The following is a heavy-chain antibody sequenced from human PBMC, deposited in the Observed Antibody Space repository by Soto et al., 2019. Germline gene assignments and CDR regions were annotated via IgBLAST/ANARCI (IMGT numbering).Heavy chain of an antibody. D-gene: IGHD3-22*01. CDR2: ISGSGGDT. CDR1: GFTFSNYV. CDR3: AKGYFDSRGYLTHLMGDH. Sequence: EVQLLESGGGLVQPGGSLRLSCAVSGFTFSNYVMNWVRQAPGKGLEWVSGISGSGGDTYYADSVKGRFTISRDNSKNTLSLEMNSLRAEDTAVYYCAKGYFDSRGYLTHLMGDHWGQGTLVTVSS. V-gene: IGHV3-23*01. J-gene: IGHJ4*02.